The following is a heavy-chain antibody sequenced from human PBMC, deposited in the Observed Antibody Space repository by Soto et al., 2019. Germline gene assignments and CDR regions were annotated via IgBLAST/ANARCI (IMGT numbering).Heavy chain of an antibody. CDR2: INHSGST. V-gene: IGHV4-34*01. J-gene: IGHJ4*02. CDR1: GGSFSGYY. Sequence: SETLSLTCAVYGGSFSGYYWSWIRQPPGKGLEWIGEINHSGSTNYNPSLKSRVTISVDTSKNQFSLKLSSVTAADTAVYYCARLTWIQLWQQKSHFDYWGQGTLVTAPQ. CDR3: ARLTWIQLWQQKSHFDY. D-gene: IGHD5-18*01.